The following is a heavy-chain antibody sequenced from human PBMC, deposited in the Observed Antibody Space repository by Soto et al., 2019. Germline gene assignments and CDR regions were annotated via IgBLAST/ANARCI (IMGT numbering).Heavy chain of an antibody. Sequence: QVQLVESGGGVVQPGRSLRLSCAASGFTFSSYAMHWVRQAPGKGLEWVEVISYDGSNKYYADSVKGRFTISRDNSKNTLNLQMNSLRAEDTAVYYGARDSGFGGRNWFYPWGQGTLVTVAS. CDR1: GFTFSSYA. CDR2: ISYDGSNK. CDR3: ARDSGFGGRNWFYP. J-gene: IGHJ5*02. V-gene: IGHV3-30-3*01. D-gene: IGHD3-10*01.